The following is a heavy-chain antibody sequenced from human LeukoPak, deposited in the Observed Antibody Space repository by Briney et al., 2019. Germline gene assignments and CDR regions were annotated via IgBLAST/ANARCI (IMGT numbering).Heavy chain of an antibody. CDR1: GGSISSGSYY. Sequence: PSETLSLTCTVSGGSISSGSYYWSWIRQPPGKGLEWIGFIYYSGSTNYNPSLKSRVTISVDTSKNQFSLKLSSVTAADTAVYYCARALKAAAVWFDPWGQGTLVTVSS. CDR3: ARALKAAAVWFDP. CDR2: IYYSGST. D-gene: IGHD6-13*01. V-gene: IGHV4-61*01. J-gene: IGHJ5*02.